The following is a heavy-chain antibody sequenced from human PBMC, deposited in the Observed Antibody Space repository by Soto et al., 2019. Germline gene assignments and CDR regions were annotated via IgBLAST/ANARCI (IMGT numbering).Heavy chain of an antibody. V-gene: IGHV4-59*08. CDR3: ARLGGDTAMVTLIYYYYMDV. D-gene: IGHD5-18*01. CDR1: GGSIRSYY. CDR2: IYYSGST. J-gene: IGHJ6*03. Sequence: ETLSLTCTVSGGSIRSYYWSWIRQPPGKGLEWIGYIYYSGSTNYNPSLKSRVTISVDTSKNQFSLKLSSVTAADTAVYYCARLGGDTAMVTLIYYYYMDVWGKGTTVTVSS.